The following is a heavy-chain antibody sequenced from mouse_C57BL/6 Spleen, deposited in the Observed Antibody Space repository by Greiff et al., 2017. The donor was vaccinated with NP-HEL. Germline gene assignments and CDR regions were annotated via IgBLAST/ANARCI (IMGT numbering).Heavy chain of an antibody. CDR1: GFTFSDYG. D-gene: IGHD2-4*01. J-gene: IGHJ2*01. CDR2: ISSGSSTI. V-gene: IGHV5-17*01. CDR3: AMITTNYFDY. Sequence: EVKLEESGGGLVKPGGSLKLSCAASGFTFSDYGMHWVRQAPEKGLEWVAYISSGSSTIYYADTVKGRFTISRDNAKNTLFLQMTSLRSEDTAMYYCAMITTNYFDYWGQGTTLTVSS.